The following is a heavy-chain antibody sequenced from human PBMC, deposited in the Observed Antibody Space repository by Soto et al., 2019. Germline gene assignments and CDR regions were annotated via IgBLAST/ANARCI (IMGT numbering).Heavy chain of an antibody. Sequence: SETLSLTCTVSGGSVSSGSYYWSWIRQPPGKGLEWIGYIYYSGSTNHNPSLKSRVTISVDTSKNQFSLKLSSVTAADTAVYYCARRYGGTFDYWGQGTLVTVSS. D-gene: IGHD2-15*01. CDR2: IYYSGST. V-gene: IGHV4-61*01. J-gene: IGHJ4*02. CDR1: GGSVSSGSYY. CDR3: ARRYGGTFDY.